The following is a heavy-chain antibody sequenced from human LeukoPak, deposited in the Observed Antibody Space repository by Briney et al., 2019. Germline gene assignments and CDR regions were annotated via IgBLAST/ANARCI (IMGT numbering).Heavy chain of an antibody. CDR3: ARSHYYDSSGYYPY. CDR1: GFTFSTFA. J-gene: IGHJ4*02. V-gene: IGHV3-23*01. D-gene: IGHD3-22*01. Sequence: GGSLRLSCATSGFTFSTFAMIWVRQPPGKGLDGVSRIFPSGGEIHYADSVRGRFTISRDNSKSTLSLQMNSLRAEDTAVYYCARSHYYDSSGYYPYWGQGTLVTVSS. CDR2: IFPSGGEI.